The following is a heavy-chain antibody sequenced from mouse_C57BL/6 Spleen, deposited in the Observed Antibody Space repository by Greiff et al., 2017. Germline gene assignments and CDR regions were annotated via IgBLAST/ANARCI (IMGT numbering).Heavy chain of an antibody. Sequence: QVQLKQSGPGLVQPSQSLSITCTVSGFSLTSYGVHWVRQSPGKGLEWLGVIWSGGSTDYNAAFISRLSISKDNSKSQVFFKMNSLQADDTAIYYCASSIWSPYAMDYWGQGTSVTVSS. J-gene: IGHJ4*01. CDR3: ASSIWSPYAMDY. CDR1: GFSLTSYG. D-gene: IGHD1-1*02. V-gene: IGHV2-2*01. CDR2: IWSGGST.